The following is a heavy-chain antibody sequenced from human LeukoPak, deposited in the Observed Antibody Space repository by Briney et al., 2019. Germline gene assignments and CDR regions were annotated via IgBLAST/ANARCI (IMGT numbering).Heavy chain of an antibody. J-gene: IGHJ3*01. CDR3: AGGSYNWDDQRGTAFDV. CDR2: ISISSSYT. Sequence: PGGSLSLSCAASGFTSSDYYMSCIRQAPGKGREGVSYISISSSYTNYADSVKGRLTISRDNAKNSLYLQMNSLRAEDTAVYYCAGGSYNWDDQRGTAFDVWGEGTMVTVSS. V-gene: IGHV3-11*06. D-gene: IGHD1-20*01. CDR1: GFTSSDYY.